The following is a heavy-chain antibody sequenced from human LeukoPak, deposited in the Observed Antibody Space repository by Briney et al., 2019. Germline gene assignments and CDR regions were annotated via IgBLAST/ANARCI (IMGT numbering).Heavy chain of an antibody. CDR2: ISSYNGKT. J-gene: IGHJ4*02. V-gene: IGHV1-18*01. CDR3: ARNYDSSKDGNDY. Sequence: GASVTVSCTASGYRFTIYSISWVRQAPGQGLEWVGWISSYNGKTNYGKNVQGRVTMTTDTSTSTAYMELRSLRSDDTAIYYCARNYDSSKDGNDYWGQGTLVTVSS. CDR1: GYRFTIYS. D-gene: IGHD3-22*01.